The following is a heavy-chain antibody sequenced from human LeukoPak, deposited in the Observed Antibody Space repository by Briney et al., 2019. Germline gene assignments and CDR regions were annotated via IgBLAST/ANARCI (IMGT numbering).Heavy chain of an antibody. CDR3: ARDRIGKYSIDY. CDR2: ISGSGGST. Sequence: GSLRLSSAASGFTFISYGMHWVRQAPGKGLEWVSTISGSGGSTDYAESVKGRFTISRDNSKNTLYLQMNSLRVEDTAVYYCARDRIGKYSIDYWGQGTLVTVSS. J-gene: IGHJ4*02. CDR1: GFTFISYG. D-gene: IGHD2-15*01. V-gene: IGHV3-23*01.